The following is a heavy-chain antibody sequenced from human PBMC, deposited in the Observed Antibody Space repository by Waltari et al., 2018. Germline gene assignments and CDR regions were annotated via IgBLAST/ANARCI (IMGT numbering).Heavy chain of an antibody. V-gene: IGHV3-23*04. CDR2: IGGRGGST. CDR1: GFTFSSYA. Sequence: EVQLVESGGGLVQPGGSLRLSCAASGFTFSSYAMSWVRQAPGKGLEWVSAIGGRGGSTYYADSVKGRFTISRDNSKNTLYLQMNSLRAEDTAVYYCAKALVAVAGTSASWFDPWGQGTLVTVSS. J-gene: IGHJ5*02. D-gene: IGHD6-19*01. CDR3: AKALVAVAGTSASWFDP.